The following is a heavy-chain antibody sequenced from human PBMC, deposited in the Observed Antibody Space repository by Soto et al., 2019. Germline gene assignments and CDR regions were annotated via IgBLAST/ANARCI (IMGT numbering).Heavy chain of an antibody. CDR2: FHNSGST. J-gene: IGHJ6*02. V-gene: IGHV4-39*02. CDR1: GGSISGSNFH. D-gene: IGHD3-22*01. Sequence: SETLSLTCTVSGGSISGSNFHWGWIRQSPGQGLEWIGSFHNSGSTYYNPSFKSRATISVDTSKNQFSLKLNSVTAADTAVYYCVRDYYDRTGYYPYGMDVWGQGTTVT. CDR3: VRDYYDRTGYYPYGMDV.